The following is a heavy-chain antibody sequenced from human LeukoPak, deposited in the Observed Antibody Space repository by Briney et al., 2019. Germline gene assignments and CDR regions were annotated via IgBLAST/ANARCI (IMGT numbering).Heavy chain of an antibody. CDR1: GGTFSSYT. CDR2: IIPIIGIA. J-gene: IGHJ5*02. D-gene: IGHD3-10*01. Sequence: SVKVSCKASGGTFSSYTISWVRQAPGQGLEWMGRIIPIIGIADYAQKFQGRVTITADKSTSTAYMELSSLRSEDTAVYYCARDLAMVRGEYWFDPWGQGTLVTVSS. CDR3: ARDLAMVRGEYWFDP. V-gene: IGHV1-69*04.